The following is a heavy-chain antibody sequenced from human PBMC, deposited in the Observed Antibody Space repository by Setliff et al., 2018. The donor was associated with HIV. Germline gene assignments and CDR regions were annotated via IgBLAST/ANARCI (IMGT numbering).Heavy chain of an antibody. J-gene: IGHJ3*02. D-gene: IGHD3-22*01. CDR1: GGSISSYY. CDR2: IYYSGST. Sequence: SETLSLTCTVSGGSISSYYWSWIRQPPGKGLEWIGYIYYSGSTNYNPSLKSRVTISVDTSKNQFSLKLSSVTAADTAVYYCAREREGYYDSSGYYYGAFDIWGQGTMVT. V-gene: IGHV4-59*01. CDR3: AREREGYYDSSGYYYGAFDI.